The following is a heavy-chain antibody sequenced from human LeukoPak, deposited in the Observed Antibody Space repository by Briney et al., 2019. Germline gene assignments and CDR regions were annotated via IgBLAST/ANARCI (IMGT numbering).Heavy chain of an antibody. J-gene: IGHJ4*02. D-gene: IGHD3-10*01. CDR1: GFTFDDYA. V-gene: IGHV3-9*01. Sequence: PGGSLRLSCAASGFTFDDYAMHWVRQAPGKGLEWVSGISWNSGSIGYADPVKGRVTISRDNAKNSLYLQMNSLRAEDTALYYCAKSPYYGSGSYPDYWGQGTLVTVSS. CDR3: AKSPYYGSGSYPDY. CDR2: ISWNSGSI.